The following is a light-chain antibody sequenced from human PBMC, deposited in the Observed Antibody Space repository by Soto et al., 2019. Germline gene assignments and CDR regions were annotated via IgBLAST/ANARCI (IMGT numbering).Light chain of an antibody. CDR2: GAS. CDR3: QQRSNWPFI. CDR1: QSVTSY. V-gene: IGKV3-11*01. Sequence: EIVLTQSPATLSLSPGERATLSSRASQSVTSYLAWYQQKPGQAPRLLIYGASNRATGIPGRFSAFGSRTDFTLTISSLEPEDLAVYYCQQRSNWPFIFGAGTEVDLK. J-gene: IGKJ3*01.